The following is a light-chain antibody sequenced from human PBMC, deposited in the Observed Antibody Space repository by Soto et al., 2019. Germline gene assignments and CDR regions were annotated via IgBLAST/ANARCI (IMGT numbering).Light chain of an antibody. CDR1: SSDVGTYNL. CDR3: CSYAGSGTFV. Sequence: QSALTQPASVSGSPGQSIIISCTGTSSDVGTYNLVSWYQHHPGEAPRLMIYEGSKRPSGVSDRFSGSKSGNTASLTISGLQAEDEADYHCCSYAGSGTFVFGTGTKVTVL. J-gene: IGLJ1*01. V-gene: IGLV2-23*01. CDR2: EGS.